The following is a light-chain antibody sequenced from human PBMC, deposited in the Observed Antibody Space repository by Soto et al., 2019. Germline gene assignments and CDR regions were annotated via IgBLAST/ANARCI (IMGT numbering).Light chain of an antibody. CDR2: SAS. J-gene: IGKJ3*01. CDR1: QGIRNY. V-gene: IGKV1-27*01. Sequence: DIQMTQSPSSLSASVGDRVTITCLASQGIRNYLAWYQQKPGKVPKLLIYSASTLQSGVPSRYSGIGSGTDFTLTISSLQPEDVATYYCQNYNSFSRFTLGPGTKVDIK. CDR3: QNYNSFSRFT.